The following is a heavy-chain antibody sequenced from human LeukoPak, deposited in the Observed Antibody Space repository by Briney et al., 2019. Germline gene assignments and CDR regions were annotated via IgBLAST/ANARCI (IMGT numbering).Heavy chain of an antibody. CDR2: MYYSGST. CDR1: GGSISSGDYY. V-gene: IGHV4-30-4*01. Sequence: PSQTLSLTCTVSGGSISSGDYYWSWIRQPLEKGLEWIAYMYYSGSTYYNPSLKSRVTMSADTSKNQLSLKLSSVTAADTAVYYCARPYYYDSRIDPWGQGILVTVSS. CDR3: ARPYYYDSRIDP. D-gene: IGHD3-22*01. J-gene: IGHJ5*02.